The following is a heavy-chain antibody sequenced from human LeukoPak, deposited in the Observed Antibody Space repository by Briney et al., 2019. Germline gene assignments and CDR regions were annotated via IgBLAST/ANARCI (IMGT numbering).Heavy chain of an antibody. CDR3: ARDLNYDILTGYSIDDY. Sequence: ASVKVSCKASGGTFSSYAISWVRQATGQGLEWMGRIIPILGIANYAQKFQGRVTITADKSTSTAYMELSSLRSEDTAVYYCARDLNYDILTGYSIDDYWGQGTLVTVSS. CDR1: GGTFSSYA. V-gene: IGHV1-69*04. J-gene: IGHJ4*02. CDR2: IIPILGIA. D-gene: IGHD3-9*01.